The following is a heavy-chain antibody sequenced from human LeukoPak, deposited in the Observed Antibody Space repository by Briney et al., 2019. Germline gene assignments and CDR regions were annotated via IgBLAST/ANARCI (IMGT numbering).Heavy chain of an antibody. CDR3: ARGDIVVVVAAFDP. CDR1: AFTFRTYW. D-gene: IGHD2-15*01. Sequence: PGGSLRLSCAASAFTFRTYWMSWVRQAPGKGLEWVANISQDGSEKYYVDSVKGRFTISRDNAKNSLSLQMNSLRAEDTAVYYCARGDIVVVVAAFDPWGQGTLVTVSS. CDR2: ISQDGSEK. V-gene: IGHV3-7*02. J-gene: IGHJ5*02.